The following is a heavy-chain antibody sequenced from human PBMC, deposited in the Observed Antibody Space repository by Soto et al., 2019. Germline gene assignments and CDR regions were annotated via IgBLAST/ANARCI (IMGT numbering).Heavy chain of an antibody. CDR1: GYNFLTYG. J-gene: IGHJ5*02. D-gene: IGHD3-10*01. V-gene: IGHV1-18*01. CDR3: ARDRPGISVIRAVKTYNYFDP. CDR2: ISTDNTHR. Sequence: ASMKVSCKASGYNFLTYGISWLRQAPGRGLEWMGWISTDNTHRNYAQNFQERVTMTTDTSTNTAYMELRSLRSDDTAIYYCARDRPGISVIRAVKTYNYFDPWGQGTLVTVSS.